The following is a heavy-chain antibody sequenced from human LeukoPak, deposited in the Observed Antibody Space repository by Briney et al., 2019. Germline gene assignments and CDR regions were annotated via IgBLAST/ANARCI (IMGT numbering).Heavy chain of an antibody. CDR2: ISSGGGNT. CDR3: ARGLEWLSGGFDY. Sequence: GGSLRLSCAASGVTFSSYAMSWVRQTPGKGLEWVSRISSGGGNTYYAASVKGRFTMSRDNSKNKLYLQMNSVRAEDTAVYYCARGLEWLSGGFDYWGQGTVVTVTS. V-gene: IGHV3-23*01. CDR1: GVTFSSYA. J-gene: IGHJ4*02. D-gene: IGHD3-3*01.